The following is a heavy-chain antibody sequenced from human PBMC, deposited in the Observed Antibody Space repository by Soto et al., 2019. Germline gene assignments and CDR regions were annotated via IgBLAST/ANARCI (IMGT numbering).Heavy chain of an antibody. CDR2: IGTNGDT. CDR3: AREDSIIIPAVSDF. V-gene: IGHV3-21*01. D-gene: IGHD2-2*01. J-gene: IGHJ4*02. Sequence: PGGSLRLSCAASGFTFSSYAMDWVRQAPGKGLEWVSAIGTNGDTYYADAVKGRFAISRDNAKSSVSLQMNTLRVEDTAVYYCAREDSIIIPAVSDFWGQGTLVTVSS. CDR1: GFTFSSYA.